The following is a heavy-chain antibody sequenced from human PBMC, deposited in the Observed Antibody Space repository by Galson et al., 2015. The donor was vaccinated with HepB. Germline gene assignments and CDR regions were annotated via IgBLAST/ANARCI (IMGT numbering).Heavy chain of an antibody. Sequence: SLRLSCAASGFTFSSYSMSWVRQAPGKGLEWVSYISSSSSTIYYADSVEGRFTISRDNAKNSLYLQMNSLRDEATAVYYCARDLGDILRQYIVVVTAIPAPDAFDIWGQGTMVTVSS. CDR3: ARDLGDILRQYIVVVTAIPAPDAFDI. D-gene: IGHD2-21*02. CDR2: ISSSSSTI. V-gene: IGHV3-48*02. J-gene: IGHJ3*02. CDR1: GFTFSSYS.